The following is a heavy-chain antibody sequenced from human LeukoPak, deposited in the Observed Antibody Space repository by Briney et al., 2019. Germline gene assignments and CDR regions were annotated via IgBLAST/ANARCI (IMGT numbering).Heavy chain of an antibody. J-gene: IGHJ5*02. V-gene: IGHV1-69*13. CDR2: IIPIFGTA. D-gene: IGHD3-22*01. CDR3: ARGYDSSGYSNWFDP. CDR1: GGTFSSYA. Sequence: SVTVSCTASGGTFSSYAISWVRQAPGQGLEWMGGIIPIFGTANYAQKFQGRVTITADESTSTAYMELSSLRSEDTAVYYCARGYDSSGYSNWFDPWGQGTLVTVSS.